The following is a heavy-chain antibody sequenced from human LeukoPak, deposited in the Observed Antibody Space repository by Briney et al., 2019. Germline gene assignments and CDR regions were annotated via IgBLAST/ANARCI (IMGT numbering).Heavy chain of an antibody. V-gene: IGHV1-18*01. CDR2: ISAYNGNT. D-gene: IGHD5/OR15-5a*01. CDR3: ARDYRVYSYYYYGMDV. Sequence: ASVKVSCKASGYTFTTYGVSWVRQAPGQGLEWMGWISAYNGNTYYAQKLQGRVTMTTDTSTSTAYMELRSLTSDDTALYYCARDYRVYSYYYYGMDVWGQGTTVTVSS. CDR1: GYTFTTYG. J-gene: IGHJ6*02.